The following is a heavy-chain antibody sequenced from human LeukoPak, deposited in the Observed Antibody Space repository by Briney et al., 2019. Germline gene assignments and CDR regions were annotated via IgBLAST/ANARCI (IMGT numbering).Heavy chain of an antibody. CDR1: VFSFSSYS. D-gene: IGHD2-2*01. CDR2: ISSSSSYI. Sequence: GGSLRLSCATSVFSFSSYSMSSVRQAPGKGLEWVSFISSSSSYIYYADSVKGRFTISRDNAKNSLYLQMNSLRAEDTAVYHSASDNWYCSSTTCFYFDYWGQGTLVTVSS. CDR3: ASDNWYCSSTTCFYFDY. V-gene: IGHV3-21*01. J-gene: IGHJ4*02.